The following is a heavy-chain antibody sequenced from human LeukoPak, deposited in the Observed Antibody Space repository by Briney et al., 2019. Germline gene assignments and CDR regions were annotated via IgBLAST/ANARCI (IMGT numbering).Heavy chain of an antibody. Sequence: GGSLRLSCAASGFTFCSYWMHWVRQAPGKGLVWVSRINKDGSSTTYADSVKGRFTISRDNAENTLYLQLSSLRGEDTAVYYCARPKDSGDSVVAFDSWGQGTLVTVSS. CDR1: GFTFCSYW. CDR2: INKDGSST. D-gene: IGHD4-17*01. J-gene: IGHJ4*02. V-gene: IGHV3-74*01. CDR3: ARPKDSGDSVVAFDS.